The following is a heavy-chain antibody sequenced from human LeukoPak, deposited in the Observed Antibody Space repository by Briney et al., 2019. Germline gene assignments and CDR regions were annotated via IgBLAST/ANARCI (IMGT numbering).Heavy chain of an antibody. CDR1: GFTFSSYA. Sequence: PGRSLRLSCAASGFTFSSYAMHWVRQAPGKWLEWVAVISYDGSNKYYADSVKGRFTISRDNSKNTLYLQMNSLRAEDTAVYYCASISSSWEENDAFDIWGQGTMVTVSS. J-gene: IGHJ3*02. CDR3: ASISSSWEENDAFDI. D-gene: IGHD6-13*01. V-gene: IGHV3-30-3*01. CDR2: ISYDGSNK.